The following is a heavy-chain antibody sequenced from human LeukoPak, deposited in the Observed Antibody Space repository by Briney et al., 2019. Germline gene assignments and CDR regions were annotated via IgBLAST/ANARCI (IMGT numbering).Heavy chain of an antibody. CDR3: AKDFSRFYYDSSGDY. V-gene: IGHV3-23*01. CDR1: GFTFSSYA. J-gene: IGHJ4*02. CDR2: ISGSGGST. Sequence: PGGSLRLSCAASGFTFSSYAMSWVRQAPGKGLKWVSAISGSGGSTYYADSVKGRFTISRDNSKNTLYLQMNSLRAEDTAVYYCAKDFSRFYYDSSGDYWGQGTLVTVSS. D-gene: IGHD3-22*01.